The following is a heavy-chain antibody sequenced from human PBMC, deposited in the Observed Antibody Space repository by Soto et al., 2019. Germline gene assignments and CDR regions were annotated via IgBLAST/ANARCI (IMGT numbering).Heavy chain of an antibody. CDR3: ARHRRTTVAKFYFDN. V-gene: IGHV4-59*08. J-gene: IGHJ4*02. D-gene: IGHD4-4*01. CDR1: GGSINSYC. CDR2: IFDSGNA. Sequence: QVQLQESGPGLVKPSETLSLTCTVSGGSINSYCWSWIRQPPGTGLEWIAYIFDSGNANYNPSHKSRVTISVDTSKNQFSLKLTSVTAADTAVYYCARHRRTTVAKFYFDNWGQGALVTVSS.